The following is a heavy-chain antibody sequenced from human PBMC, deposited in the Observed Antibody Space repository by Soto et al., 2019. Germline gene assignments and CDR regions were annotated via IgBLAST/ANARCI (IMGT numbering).Heavy chain of an antibody. CDR3: ARDGSITIFGVVIRLDCMDV. V-gene: IGHV1-18*04. CDR1: GYTFTSYG. D-gene: IGHD3-3*01. Sequence: ASVKVSCKASGYTFTSYGISWVRQAPGQGLEWMGWISAYNGNTNYAQKLQGRVTMTTDTSTSTAYMELRSLRSDDTAVYYCARDGSITIFGVVIRLDCMDVWGQGTTVTVSS. CDR2: ISAYNGNT. J-gene: IGHJ6*02.